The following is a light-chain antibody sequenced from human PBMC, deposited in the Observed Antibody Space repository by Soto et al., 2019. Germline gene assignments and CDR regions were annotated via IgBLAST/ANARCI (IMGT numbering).Light chain of an antibody. CDR2: GAS. V-gene: IGKV3-15*01. Sequence: EIVMTQSPVTLSVSPGERATLSCRASQSVSSNLAWYQHKPGQAPRLLIYGASTRATGIPARFSGSGSGTDFTLTISSLQSEDFAVYYCQQYNNWPCTFGQGTKVEIK. J-gene: IGKJ1*01. CDR1: QSVSSN. CDR3: QQYNNWPCT.